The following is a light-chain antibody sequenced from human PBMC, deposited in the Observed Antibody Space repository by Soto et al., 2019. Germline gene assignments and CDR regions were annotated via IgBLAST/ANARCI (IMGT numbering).Light chain of an antibody. Sequence: DIVLTQSPGTLSLSPGERATLSCRASQSVSNSYLAWYQQKPGQAPRLLIYEASSSATGIPDRFSGGGSGTDFTLTISRLEPEDFAVYFCLQYGSSPRTFGQGTKVEIK. CDR2: EAS. J-gene: IGKJ1*01. CDR3: LQYGSSPRT. CDR1: QSVSNSY. V-gene: IGKV3-20*01.